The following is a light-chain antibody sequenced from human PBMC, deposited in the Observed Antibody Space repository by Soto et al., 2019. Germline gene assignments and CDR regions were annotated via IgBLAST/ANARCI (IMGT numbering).Light chain of an antibody. V-gene: IGKV3-20*01. CDR2: GAS. J-gene: IGKJ5*01. Sequence: EIVLSQSPGTLSLSPGERATLSCRASQSVSSSYLAWYQQKPGQAPRLLIYGASSRAIGIPDRFSGSVSGSDFILTINRLEPEDFAVYYCQQYGSSHTFGQGTRREIK. CDR1: QSVSSSY. CDR3: QQYGSSHT.